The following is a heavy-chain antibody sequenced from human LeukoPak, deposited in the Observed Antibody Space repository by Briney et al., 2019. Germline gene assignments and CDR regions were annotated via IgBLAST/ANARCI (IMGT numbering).Heavy chain of an antibody. V-gene: IGHV3-23*01. D-gene: IGHD3-10*01. J-gene: IGHJ3*02. CDR2: ISSGGGGT. Sequence: GGSLRLSCAASGFTFSTYAMSWVRQAPGKGLEWVSAISSGGGGTYYADSVKGRFSISRDNSKNTLYLQMNSLRAEDTAVYYCAKGLLWFGAFDIWGQGTMVTVSS. CDR3: AKGLLWFGAFDI. CDR1: GFTFSTYA.